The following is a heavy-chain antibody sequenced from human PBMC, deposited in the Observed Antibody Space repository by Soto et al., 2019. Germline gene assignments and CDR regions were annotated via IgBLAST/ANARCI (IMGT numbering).Heavy chain of an antibody. CDR2: ISYDGSNK. D-gene: IGHD4-17*01. CDR1: GFTFSSYG. V-gene: IGHV3-30*18. J-gene: IGHJ6*02. Sequence: PGGSLRLSCAASGFTFSSYGMHWVRQAPGKGLEWVAVISYDGSNKYYAGSVKGRFTISRDNSKNTLYLQMNSLRAEDTAVYYCAKDVDYGAGYYYYGMDVWGQGTTVTVSS. CDR3: AKDVDYGAGYYYYGMDV.